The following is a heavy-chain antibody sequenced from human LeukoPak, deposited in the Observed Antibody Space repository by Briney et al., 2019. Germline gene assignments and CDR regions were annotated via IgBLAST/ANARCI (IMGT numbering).Heavy chain of an antibody. CDR2: IYYSGST. J-gene: IGHJ4*02. CDR1: GGSISSYY. Sequence: SEILSLTCTVSGGSISSYYWSWIRQPPGKRLEWIGYIYYSGSTNYNPSLKSRVTISVDTSKNQFSLKLSSVTAAGTAVYYCARHTIGWFGELSFDYWGQGTLVTVSS. D-gene: IGHD3-10*01. CDR3: ARHTIGWFGELSFDY. V-gene: IGHV4-59*08.